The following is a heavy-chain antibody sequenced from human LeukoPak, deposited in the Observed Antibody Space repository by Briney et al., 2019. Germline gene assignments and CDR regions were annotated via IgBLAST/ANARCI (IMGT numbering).Heavy chain of an antibody. J-gene: IGHJ4*02. CDR2: ISGSGGST. V-gene: IGHV3-23*01. CDR1: GFTFSSYA. CDR3: AKDAEGYNDIYYFDY. Sequence: RAGGSLRLSCAASGFTFSSYAMSWVRQAPGKGLEWVSAISGSGGSTYYAGSVKGRFTISRDNSKNTLYLQMNSLRAEDTAVYYCAKDAEGYNDIYYFDYWGQGTLVTVSS. D-gene: IGHD5-24*01.